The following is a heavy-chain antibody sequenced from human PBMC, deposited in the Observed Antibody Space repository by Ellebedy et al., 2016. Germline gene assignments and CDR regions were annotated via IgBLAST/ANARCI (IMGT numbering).Heavy chain of an antibody. V-gene: IGHV4-59*01. CDR1: GGSISSYY. CDR2: IYYSGST. Sequence: GSLRLXXTVSGGSISSYYWSWIRQPPGKGLEWIGYIYYSGSTNYNPSLKSRVTISVDTSKNQFSLKLSSVTAADTAVYYCARAIRAAGTGYGMDVWGQGTTVTVSS. D-gene: IGHD6-13*01. CDR3: ARAIRAAGTGYGMDV. J-gene: IGHJ6*02.